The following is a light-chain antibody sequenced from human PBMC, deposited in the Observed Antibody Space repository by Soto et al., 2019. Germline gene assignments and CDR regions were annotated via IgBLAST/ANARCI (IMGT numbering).Light chain of an antibody. V-gene: IGLV2-14*01. CDR3: NSYTSSTSRPYV. CDR2: EVS. J-gene: IGLJ1*01. CDR1: TNDVGGYNY. Sequence: LTQPASVSGSPGQSITISCTGTTNDVGGYNYVSWYQQHPGKAPKLLIFEVSSRPSGVSNRFSGSKSGNTASLTISALQAGDEADYFCNSYTSSTSRPYVFGTGTKVTVL.